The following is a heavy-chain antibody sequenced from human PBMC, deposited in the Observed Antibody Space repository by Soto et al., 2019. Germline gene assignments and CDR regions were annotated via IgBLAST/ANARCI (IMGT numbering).Heavy chain of an antibody. D-gene: IGHD4-17*01. CDR3: ARVGTTVVTYDAFDI. J-gene: IGHJ3*02. CDR1: GFTFSSYS. V-gene: IGHV3-21*01. Sequence: PGGSLRLSCAASGFTFSSYSMKWVRQAPGKGLEWVSSISSSSSYIYYADSVKGRFTISRDNAKNTLYLQMNSLRAEDTAVYYCARVGTTVVTYDAFDIWGQGTMVTVSS. CDR2: ISSSSSYI.